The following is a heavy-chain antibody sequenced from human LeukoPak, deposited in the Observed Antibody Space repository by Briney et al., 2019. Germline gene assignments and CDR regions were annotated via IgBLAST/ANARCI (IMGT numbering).Heavy chain of an antibody. Sequence: GGSLRLSCAASGFTFSIYDMGWVRQAPGKGLEWVSFISGSGGVTYYAVSVKGRFTISRDNSKNTLLLQINSLRAEDTAVYYCAKLVATKRGDYWGQGTLVTVSS. CDR3: AKLVATKRGDY. V-gene: IGHV3-23*01. CDR1: GFTFSIYD. J-gene: IGHJ4*02. D-gene: IGHD5-12*01. CDR2: ISGSGGVT.